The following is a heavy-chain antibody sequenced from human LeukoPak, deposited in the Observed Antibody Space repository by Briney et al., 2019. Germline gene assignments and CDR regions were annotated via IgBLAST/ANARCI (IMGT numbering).Heavy chain of an antibody. CDR1: GGSFSGYY. CDR3: ARGRSITMVRGARYFDY. V-gene: IGHV4-34*01. Sequence: PSETLSLTCAVYGGSFSGYYWSWIRQPPGKGLEWIGEINHSGSTNYNPSLKSRVTISVDTSKNQFSLKLSPVTAADTAVYYCARGRSITMVRGARYFDYWGQGTLVTVSS. D-gene: IGHD3-10*01. CDR2: INHSGST. J-gene: IGHJ4*02.